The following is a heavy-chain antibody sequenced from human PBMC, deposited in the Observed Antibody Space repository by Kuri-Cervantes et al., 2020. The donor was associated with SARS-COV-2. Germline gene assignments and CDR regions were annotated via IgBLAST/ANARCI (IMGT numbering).Heavy chain of an antibody. Sequence: GGSLRLSCAASGFTFSTYGMHWVRQPPGKGLEWVAFIQYDGGNEYHADSVKGRFTISRDNSKNTLYLQMNSLRAEDTAVYYCARYCSSVSCYSLRAILDYWGPGTLVTVSS. CDR2: IQYDGGNE. D-gene: IGHD2-2*02. CDR1: GFTFSTYG. J-gene: IGHJ4*02. CDR3: ARYCSSVSCYSLRAILDY. V-gene: IGHV3-30*02.